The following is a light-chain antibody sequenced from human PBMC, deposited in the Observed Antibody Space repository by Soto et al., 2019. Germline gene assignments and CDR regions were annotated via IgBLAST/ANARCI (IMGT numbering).Light chain of an antibody. CDR3: QQSYTTPRT. CDR1: QSISTY. V-gene: IGKV1-39*01. Sequence: IRMTKSPSTLSASLGDRVTITCRASQSISTYLNWYEQKPGKAPNLLIYGASNLQSGVPSRFSGGGSGTDFTLTISSLQPEDFATYLCQQSYTTPRTLGQGSKVDIK. CDR2: GAS. J-gene: IGKJ2*01.